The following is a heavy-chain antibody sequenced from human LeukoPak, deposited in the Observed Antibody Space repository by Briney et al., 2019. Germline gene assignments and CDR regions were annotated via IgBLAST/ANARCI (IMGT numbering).Heavy chain of an antibody. CDR3: ARPLGRYGSGSYYPT. J-gene: IGHJ5*02. CDR2: INHSGST. D-gene: IGHD3-10*01. CDR1: GGSISSYY. Sequence: SETLSLTCTVSGGSISSYYWSWIRQPPGKGLEWIGEINHSGSTNYNPSLKSRVTISVDTSKNQFSLKLSSVTAADTAVYYCARPLGRYGSGSYYPTWGQGTLVTVSS. V-gene: IGHV4-34*01.